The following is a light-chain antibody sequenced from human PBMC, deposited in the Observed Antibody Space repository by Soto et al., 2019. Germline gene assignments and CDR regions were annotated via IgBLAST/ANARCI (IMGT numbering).Light chain of an antibody. Sequence: QSALTQPASVSGSPGQSITISCTGTSSDIGSYNYVSWYQHYPGKAPRLLIYEVTNRPSGVSNRFSGSKSGNTASLTISGLHAEDDADYYCCSYRSRRAWVFGGGTKLTVL. J-gene: IGLJ3*02. CDR3: CSYRSRRAWV. CDR1: SSDIGSYNY. CDR2: EVT. V-gene: IGLV2-14*01.